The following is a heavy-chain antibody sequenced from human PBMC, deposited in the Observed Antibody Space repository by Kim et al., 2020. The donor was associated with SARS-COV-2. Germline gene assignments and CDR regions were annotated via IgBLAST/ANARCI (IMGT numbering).Heavy chain of an antibody. J-gene: IGHJ5*02. V-gene: IGHV4-39*01. D-gene: IGHD3-3*01. CDR3: ASNLSIFGVVPSWFDP. Sequence: SETLSLTCTVSGGSISSSSYYWGWIRQPPGKGLEWIGSIYYSGSTYYNPSLKSRVTISVDTSKNQFSLKLSSVTAADTAVYYCASNLSIFGVVPSWFDPWGQGTLVTVSS. CDR2: IYYSGST. CDR1: GGSISSSSYY.